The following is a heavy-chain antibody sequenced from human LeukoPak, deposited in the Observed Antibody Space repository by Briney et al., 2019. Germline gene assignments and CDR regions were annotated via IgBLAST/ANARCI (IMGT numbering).Heavy chain of an antibody. CDR3: ARGHYGSGTFDY. CDR1: GGSISSYY. Sequence: PSETLSLTCTVSGGSISSYYWSWIRQPPGKGLEWIGYIYYSGSTNYNPSLKSRVTISVDTSKNQFSLKLSSVTAADTAVYYCARGHYGSGTFDYWGQGTLVTVSS. J-gene: IGHJ4*02. CDR2: IYYSGST. V-gene: IGHV4-59*01. D-gene: IGHD3-10*01.